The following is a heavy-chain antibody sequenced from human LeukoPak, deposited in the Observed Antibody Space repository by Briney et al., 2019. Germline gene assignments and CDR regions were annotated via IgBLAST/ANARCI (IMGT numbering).Heavy chain of an antibody. CDR2: ISHSGTT. CDR1: GGSISSYS. CDR3: ARWDDSAWGFGN. D-gene: IGHD6-19*01. V-gene: IGHV4-59*08. J-gene: IGHJ4*02. Sequence: SETLSLTCIVSGGSISSYSWNWIRQSPGKGLEWVGYISHSGTTSYNSSLKSRVTISIDTSKNQLSLKLTSVTAADTAVYYCARWDDSAWGFGNWGPGTLVTVSS.